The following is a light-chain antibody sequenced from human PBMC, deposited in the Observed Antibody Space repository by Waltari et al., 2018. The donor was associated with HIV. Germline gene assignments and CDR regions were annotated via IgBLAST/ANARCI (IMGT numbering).Light chain of an antibody. CDR2: SNN. CDR1: SSHIGANYD. CDR3: QSYDSTLSGWV. V-gene: IGLV1-40*01. J-gene: IGLJ3*02. Sequence: QSVLTQPPSVSGAPGQRVTISCTGPSSHIGANYDVPWYRQLPGTAPQVLIYSNNNRPSGVPDRFSGSKSGTSASLAITGLQPEDESDYHCQSYDSTLSGWVFGGGTKLTVL.